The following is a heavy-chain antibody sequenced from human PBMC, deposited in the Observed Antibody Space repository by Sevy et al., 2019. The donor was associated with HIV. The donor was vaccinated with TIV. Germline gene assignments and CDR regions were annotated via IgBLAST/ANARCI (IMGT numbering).Heavy chain of an antibody. D-gene: IGHD3-10*01. CDR1: GFTFSTYT. Sequence: GRYLRLSCAASGFTFSTYTMNWVRQAPGKGLEWVSSISSSSNYIYYADSVKGRFTISRDNAKNSLYLQMNSLRAEDTALYYCARPYGSGSWEAFDIWGQGTMVTVSS. CDR3: ARPYGSGSWEAFDI. CDR2: ISSSSNYI. J-gene: IGHJ3*02. V-gene: IGHV3-21*01.